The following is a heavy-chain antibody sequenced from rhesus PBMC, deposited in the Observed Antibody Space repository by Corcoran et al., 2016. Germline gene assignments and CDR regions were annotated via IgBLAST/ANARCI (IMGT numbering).Heavy chain of an antibody. CDR1: GFSFSGYY. CDR3: AKENVDRGYFDL. D-gene: IGHD5-12*01. J-gene: IGHJ2*01. CDR2: VNTDGAAT. Sequence: EVQLVESGGGLVQPGGSLRLTCTGSGFSFSGYYMYWIRQAPGKGLQWVSTVNTDGAATWYTDSVTGRFTVSQANARNTLYLQMDSLTPEDTAVYYCAKENVDRGYFDLWGPGTPISISS. V-gene: IGHV3-22*01.